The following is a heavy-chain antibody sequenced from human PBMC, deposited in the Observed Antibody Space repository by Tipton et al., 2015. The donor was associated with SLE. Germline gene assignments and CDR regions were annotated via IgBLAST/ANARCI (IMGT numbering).Heavy chain of an antibody. CDR1: GGSISSSSYY. D-gene: IGHD6-19*01. CDR2: IYYSGST. CDR3: ARGKQWLGYFDL. V-gene: IGHV4-39*01. J-gene: IGHJ2*01. Sequence: LRLSCTVSGGSISSSSYYWGWIRQPPGKGLEWIGSIYYSGSTYYNPPLKSRVTISVDTSKNQFSLKLSSVTAADTAVYYCARGKQWLGYFDLWGRGTLVTVSS.